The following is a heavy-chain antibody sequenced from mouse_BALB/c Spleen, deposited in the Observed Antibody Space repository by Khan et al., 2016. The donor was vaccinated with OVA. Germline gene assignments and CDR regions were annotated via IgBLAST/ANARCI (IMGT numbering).Heavy chain of an antibody. J-gene: IGHJ4*01. V-gene: IGHV9-1*02. Sequence: QIQLVQSGPELKKPGETVKISCKASGYTFTNYGMNWVKQAPGKGLKWMGWINTYSGEPTYADDFKGRFAFSLETFAGTASLQINNLKIEDMATYFCASGEKLRYSYVAMDYWGQGTSVTVSS. CDR1: GYTFTNYG. CDR3: ASGEKLRYSYVAMDY. CDR2: INTYSGEP. D-gene: IGHD1-1*01.